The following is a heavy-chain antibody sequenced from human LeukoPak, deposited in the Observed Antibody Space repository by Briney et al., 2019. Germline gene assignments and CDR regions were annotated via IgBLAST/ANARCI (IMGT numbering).Heavy chain of an antibody. CDR3: ARDYPQTNWFDP. Sequence: SETLSLTCIVSGGSISSSNSYWGWIRQPPGKGLEWIGSIYYSGNTYYNSSLKSRVTISIDTSKNQFSLKLSSVTAADTAVYYCARDYPQTNWFDPWGQGTLVTVSS. CDR2: IYYSGNT. J-gene: IGHJ5*02. CDR1: GGSISSSNSY. V-gene: IGHV4-39*07.